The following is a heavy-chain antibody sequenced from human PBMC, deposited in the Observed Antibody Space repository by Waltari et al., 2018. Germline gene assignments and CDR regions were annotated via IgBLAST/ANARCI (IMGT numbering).Heavy chain of an antibody. D-gene: IGHD6-13*01. Sequence: EVQLLESGGGLVQPGGSLRLSCAASGFTFSSYAMSWVRQAPGKGLEWVSAISGRCGSTYYADSVKGRFTISRDNSKNTLYLQMNSLRAEDTAVYYCAKSYSSSWYTCDYWGQGTLVTVSS. V-gene: IGHV3-23*01. CDR3: AKSYSSSWYTCDY. J-gene: IGHJ4*02. CDR1: GFTFSSYA. CDR2: ISGRCGST.